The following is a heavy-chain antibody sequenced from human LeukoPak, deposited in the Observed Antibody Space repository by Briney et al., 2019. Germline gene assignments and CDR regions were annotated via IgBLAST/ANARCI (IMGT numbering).Heavy chain of an antibody. J-gene: IGHJ4*02. V-gene: IGHV3-23*01. CDR2: ISGSGGST. CDR1: GFIFSSYA. Sequence: GGSLRLSCAASGFIFSSYAMSWVRQAPGKGLAWVSAISGSGGSTYYADSVKGRFTISRDNSKNTLYLQMNSLRAEDTAVYYCAKDSLADYYDSSGSPFDYWGQGTLVTVSS. D-gene: IGHD3-22*01. CDR3: AKDSLADYYDSSGSPFDY.